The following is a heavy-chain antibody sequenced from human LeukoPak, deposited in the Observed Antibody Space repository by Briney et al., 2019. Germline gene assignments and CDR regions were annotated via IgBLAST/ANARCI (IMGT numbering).Heavy chain of an antibody. CDR3: AREGRDPGGYWYFDL. J-gene: IGHJ2*01. V-gene: IGHV3-21*01. CDR1: GFTFSSYS. D-gene: IGHD3-10*01. Sequence: GGSLRLSCAASGFTFSSYSMNWVRQAPGKGLEWVSSISSSSSYIYYADSVKGRFTISRDNAKNSLYLQMNSLRAEDTAVYYCAREGRDPGGYWYFDLWGRGTLVTVSS. CDR2: ISSSSSYI.